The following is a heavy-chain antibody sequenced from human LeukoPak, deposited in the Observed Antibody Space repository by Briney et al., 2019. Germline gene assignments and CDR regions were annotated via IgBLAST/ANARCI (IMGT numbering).Heavy chain of an antibody. CDR2: ISGSGGST. D-gene: IGHD6-13*01. CDR1: GFTFSSYG. J-gene: IGHJ4*02. CDR3: ARTGIAAAGDFDY. Sequence: GGSLRLSCAASGFTFSSYGMSWVRQAPGKGLEWVSAISGSGGSTYYADSVKGRFTISRDNAKNSLYLQMNSLRAEDTAVYYCARTGIAAAGDFDYWGQGTLVTVSS. V-gene: IGHV3-23*01.